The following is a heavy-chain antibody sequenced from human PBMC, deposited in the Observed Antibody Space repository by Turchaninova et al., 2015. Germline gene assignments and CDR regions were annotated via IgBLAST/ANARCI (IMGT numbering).Heavy chain of an antibody. CDR1: RFTFSDHY. J-gene: IGHJ4*02. CDR2: ISSDSIYT. V-gene: IGHV3-11*05. D-gene: IGHD3-3*01. Sequence: VQLVESGGGLVQPGGSLRLSLAVSRFTFSDHYMHWIRQAPGKGLEWVSYISSDSIYTDHADSVKGRFTISRDNAQNSLYLQMDSLRAEDTAVYYCARGDFWSGHSLYYFDFWGQGTLVTVSS. CDR3: ARGDFWSGHSLYYFDF.